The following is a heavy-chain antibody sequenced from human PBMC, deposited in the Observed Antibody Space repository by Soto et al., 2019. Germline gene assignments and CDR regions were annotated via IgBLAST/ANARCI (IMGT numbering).Heavy chain of an antibody. J-gene: IGHJ6*02. V-gene: IGHV5-10-1*01. CDR3: ARLVPNSMVQGLESNGMDV. CDR1: VNSFTNYW. Sequence: GEALKSSCKGSVNSFTNYWITWVRQMPGEGRELLGSSDPSYSDTKYSPSFQGHVTIAADKSISTAYLQWSSLKASDPAMYYCARLVPNSMVQGLESNGMDVWGQGTTVTVSS. CDR2: SDPSYSDT. D-gene: IGHD3-10*01.